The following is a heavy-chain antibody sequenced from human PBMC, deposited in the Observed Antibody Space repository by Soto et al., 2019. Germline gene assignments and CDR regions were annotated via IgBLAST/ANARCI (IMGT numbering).Heavy chain of an antibody. CDR1: GGTFSSYA. Sequence: QVQLVQSGAAVKKPGSSVKVSCKASGGTFSSYAISWVRQAPGQGLEWMGGIIPIFGTANYAQKFQGRVTITADKATSTAYMELSSLRSEDTAVYYCAIGYCGGDCYPPYYFDYWGQGTLVTVSS. CDR2: IIPIFGTA. D-gene: IGHD2-21*02. CDR3: AIGYCGGDCYPPYYFDY. V-gene: IGHV1-69*06. J-gene: IGHJ4*02.